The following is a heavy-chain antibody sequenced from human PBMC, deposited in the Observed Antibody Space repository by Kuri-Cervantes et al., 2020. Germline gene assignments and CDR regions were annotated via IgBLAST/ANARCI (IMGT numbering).Heavy chain of an antibody. J-gene: IGHJ3*02. CDR3: TRVRDSGYPLNDAFDI. Sequence: GGSLRLSCTASGFTFGDYAMSWVRQAPGKGLEWVGFIRSKAYGGTTEYAASVKGRFTISRDDSKSIAYLQMNSLKTEDTVVYYCTRVRDSGYPLNDAFDIWGQGTMVTVSS. CDR1: GFTFGDYA. CDR2: IRSKAYGGTT. D-gene: IGHD5-12*01. V-gene: IGHV3-49*04.